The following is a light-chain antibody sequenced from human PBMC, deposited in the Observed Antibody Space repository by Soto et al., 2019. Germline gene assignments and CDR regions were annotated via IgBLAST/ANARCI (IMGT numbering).Light chain of an antibody. V-gene: IGKV1-5*03. CDR2: KAS. J-gene: IGKJ1*01. CDR3: QQYNSYSQT. CDR1: QSISSW. Sequence: SVGDRVTITCRASQSISSWLAWYQQKPGKAPKLLIYKASSLESGVPSRFSGSGYGTEFTLTISSLQPDDFATYDCQQYNSYSQTFGQGTKVDI.